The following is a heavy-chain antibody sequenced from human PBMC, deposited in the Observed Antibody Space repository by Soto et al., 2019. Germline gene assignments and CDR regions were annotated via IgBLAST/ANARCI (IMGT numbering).Heavy chain of an antibody. D-gene: IGHD3-3*01. CDR3: AKDRGDFWSAVGY. Sequence: QVQLVESGGGVVQPGRSLRLSCVASGFSFSSYGMHWVRQASGKGLEWVAVISYDGSNKYYADSVKGRFTISRDNSKNTLYLQMNGLRAEDTALYYCAKDRGDFWSAVGYWGLGTLVTVSS. CDR1: GFSFSSYG. V-gene: IGHV3-30*18. CDR2: ISYDGSNK. J-gene: IGHJ4*02.